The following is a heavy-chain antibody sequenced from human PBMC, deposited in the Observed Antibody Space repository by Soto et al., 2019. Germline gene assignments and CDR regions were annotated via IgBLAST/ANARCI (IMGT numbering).Heavy chain of an antibody. CDR2: ITNDGNNE. Sequence: GVSLRLSCAGSGVVFSSDVMHLVRQAPGKVLEWVALITNDGNNEHYRESVKGRFSISRDKSTNTVDLLMNSLRPEDTGTYYCAKEGPGGGRHFYYGMDVWGQGTTVTVSS. V-gene: IGHV3-30*02. CDR3: AKEGPGGGRHFYYGMDV. J-gene: IGHJ6*02. CDR1: GVVFSSDV. D-gene: IGHD1-26*01.